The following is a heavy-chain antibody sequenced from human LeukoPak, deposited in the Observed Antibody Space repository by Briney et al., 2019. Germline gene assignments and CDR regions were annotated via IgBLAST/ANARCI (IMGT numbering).Heavy chain of an antibody. J-gene: IGHJ6*02. CDR2: ISWNSGGI. CDR1: GFTFDDYG. CDR3: AKDRVQVGYYYGMDV. D-gene: IGHD2-2*01. V-gene: IGHV3-9*01. Sequence: GRSLRLSCAASGFTFDDYGMHWVRQAPGKGLEWVSRISWNSGGIGYADSVKGRFTISRDNAKNSLYLQMNSLRPEDTALYYCAKDRVQVGYYYGMDVWGQGTTVTVSS.